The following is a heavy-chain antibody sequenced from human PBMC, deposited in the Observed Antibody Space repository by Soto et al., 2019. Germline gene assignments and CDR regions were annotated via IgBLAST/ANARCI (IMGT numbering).Heavy chain of an antibody. Sequence: SETLSLTCTVSGGSISSGGYYWSWIRQHPGKGLEWIGYIYYSGSTYYNPSLKSRVTISVDTSKNQFSLKLSSVTAADTAVYYCARVQRPYYYGSGSKDYWGQGTLVTVSS. CDR1: GGSISSGGYY. J-gene: IGHJ4*02. D-gene: IGHD3-10*01. CDR2: IYYSGST. V-gene: IGHV4-31*03. CDR3: ARVQRPYYYGSGSKDY.